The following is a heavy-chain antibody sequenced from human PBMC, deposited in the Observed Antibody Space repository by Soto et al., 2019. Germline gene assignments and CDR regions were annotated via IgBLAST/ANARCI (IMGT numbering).Heavy chain of an antibody. Sequence: QVQLQESGPGLVKPSQTLSLTCSVSGESISSGGYYWSWIRHHPGKGLEWIGYIYDSESAYYNPSRKSRVTISMDTSKKHFAMRLSSVTAADTAVYYCARASSSSSAADYWGQGTLATVSS. CDR2: IYDSESA. CDR1: GESISSGGYY. J-gene: IGHJ4*02. D-gene: IGHD6-6*01. V-gene: IGHV4-31*03. CDR3: ARASSSSSAADY.